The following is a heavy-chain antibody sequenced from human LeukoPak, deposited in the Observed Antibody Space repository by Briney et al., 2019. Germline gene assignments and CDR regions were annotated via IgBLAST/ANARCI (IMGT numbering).Heavy chain of an antibody. Sequence: GGSLRLSCAASGFTFSSYAMSWVRQAPGKGLEWVSAISGSGGSTYYADSVKGRFTISRDNSKNTLYLQMNSLRAGDTAVYYCAKEGRWGITMIVVVTLYWGQGTLVTVSS. D-gene: IGHD3-22*01. V-gene: IGHV3-23*01. J-gene: IGHJ4*02. CDR2: ISGSGGST. CDR3: AKEGRWGITMIVVVTLY. CDR1: GFTFSSYA.